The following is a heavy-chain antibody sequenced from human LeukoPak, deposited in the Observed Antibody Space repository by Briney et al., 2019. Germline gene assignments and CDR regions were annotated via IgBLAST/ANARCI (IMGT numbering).Heavy chain of an antibody. D-gene: IGHD5-24*01. CDR1: GGSMSSHYY. CDR2: IYYSGST. V-gene: IGHV4-59*01. CDR3: ARDSRKEMATIT. Sequence: PSETLSLTCTVSGGSMSSHYYWTWIRQPPGKGLEWIGYIYYSGSTNYNPSLKSRVTISVDTSKNQFSLKLSSVTAADTAVYYCARDSRKEMATITWGQGTLVTVSS. J-gene: IGHJ5*02.